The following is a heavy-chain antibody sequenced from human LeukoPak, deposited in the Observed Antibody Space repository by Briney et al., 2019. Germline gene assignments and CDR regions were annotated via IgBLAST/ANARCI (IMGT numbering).Heavy chain of an antibody. V-gene: IGHV4-61*02. CDR3: ARTAMENFFDY. D-gene: IGHD5-18*01. CDR1: GNSISSGDNY. Sequence: PSQTLSLTCTVSGNSISSGDNYWSWIRQPAGKGLEWIGRIYTSGNTNYNPSLKSRVTMSVDTSNNQFSLKLTSVTAADTAVYYCARTAMENFFDYWGPGTLVTVSS. J-gene: IGHJ4*02. CDR2: IYTSGNT.